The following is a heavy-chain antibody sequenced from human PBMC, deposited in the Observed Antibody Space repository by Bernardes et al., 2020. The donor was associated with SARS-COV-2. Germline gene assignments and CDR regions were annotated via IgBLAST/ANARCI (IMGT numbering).Heavy chain of an antibody. V-gene: IGHV3-72*01. CDR2: IRKKINSYTT. CDR1: GFTFGDHY. CDR3: ARSTNYGRNHNFHY. D-gene: IGHD4-17*01. Sequence: GGSLRLSCAASGFTFGDHYMDWVRQAPGKGLEWIGRIRKKINSYTTEYAASVRGRFTVSRDDSKNSLYLQMNSLKIEDTAVYYCARSTNYGRNHNFHYWGQGTLVTVSS. J-gene: IGHJ4*02.